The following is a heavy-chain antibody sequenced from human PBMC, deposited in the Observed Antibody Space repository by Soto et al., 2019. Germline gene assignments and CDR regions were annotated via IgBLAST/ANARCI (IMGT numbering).Heavy chain of an antibody. Sequence: PGGSLRLSCAAAPLTFRSYLMHWVRQAPGKGLVWVSRINTDGSVAMYVDSVKGRFTISRDNSKNTLYLQMNSLRAEDTAVYYCAREPPCPSLCSCPSCYGDYYDYWGQGALVTVSS. V-gene: IGHV3-74*03. CDR3: AREPPCPSLCSCPSCYGDYYDY. CDR1: PLTFRSYL. D-gene: IGHD2-2*01. J-gene: IGHJ4*02. CDR2: INTDGSVA.